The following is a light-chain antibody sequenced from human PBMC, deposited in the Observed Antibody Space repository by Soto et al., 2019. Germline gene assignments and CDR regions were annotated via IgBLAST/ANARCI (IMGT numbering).Light chain of an antibody. CDR1: APNTESNF. Sequence: QSVLTQPPSASGTPGQRVPTPCSGSAPNTESNFVYWYQQFPGTAPRLLIYRNNQRPSGVPDRFSGSKSGTSASLAISALRSEDEADYYCTVWDDSLRGRLFGGGTKLTVL. J-gene: IGLJ2*01. V-gene: IGLV1-47*01. CDR3: TVWDDSLRGRL. CDR2: RNN.